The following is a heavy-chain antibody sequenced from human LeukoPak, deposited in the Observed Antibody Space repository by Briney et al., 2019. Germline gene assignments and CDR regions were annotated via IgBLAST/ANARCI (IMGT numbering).Heavy chain of an antibody. CDR1: GFTFSSYG. CDR3: ARESFAARWD. V-gene: IGHV3-30*02. CDR2: IRYDGRNK. Sequence: GGSLRLSCAASGFTFSSYGMHWVRQAPGKGLDWVAFIRYDGRNKYYADSVKGRFTISRDNAKNSLYLQMNSLTAEDTAVYYCARESFAARWDWGQGTLVTVSS. D-gene: IGHD6-6*01. J-gene: IGHJ4*02.